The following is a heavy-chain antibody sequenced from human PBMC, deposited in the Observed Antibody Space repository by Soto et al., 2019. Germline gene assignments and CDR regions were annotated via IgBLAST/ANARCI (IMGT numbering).Heavy chain of an antibody. CDR1: GYTFTSYG. D-gene: IGHD3-22*01. CDR2: ITVSNGNT. J-gene: IGHJ4*02. Sequence: ASVKVSCKASGYTFTSYGISWLRQAPGQGLEWMGWITVSNGNTNYIDNLQGRVTMTTDTSTSTAYTELWRLRSDDTAVYYCARSYSYGSYWYFEDWGQGTMVTVSS. CDR3: ARSYSYGSYWYFED. V-gene: IGHV1-18*01.